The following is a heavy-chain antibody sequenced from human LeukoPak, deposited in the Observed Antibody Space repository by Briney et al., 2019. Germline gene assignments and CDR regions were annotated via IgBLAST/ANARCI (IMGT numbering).Heavy chain of an antibody. J-gene: IGHJ6*02. CDR2: IGGDGTT. Sequence: GGSLRLSCATSGFTFSNCGMSWVRQAPGKGLQWLAVIGGDGTTYYADSVKGRFTVSRDNSENTLYLQMNSLRAEDTAVYYCAKGPYGLGIYYGMDVWGQGTTVTV. D-gene: IGHD3-10*01. V-gene: IGHV3-23*01. CDR1: GFTFSNCG. CDR3: AKGPYGLGIYYGMDV.